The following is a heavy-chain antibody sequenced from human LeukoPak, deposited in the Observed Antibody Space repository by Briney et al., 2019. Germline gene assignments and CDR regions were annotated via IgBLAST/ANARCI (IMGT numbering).Heavy chain of an antibody. CDR3: ARDPRGCSSTSCYTARGGY. Sequence: PGGSLRLSCAASGFTFSSYSMNWVRQAPGKGLEWVSSISSSSSYIYYADSVKGRFTISRDNAKNSLYLQMNSLRAEDTAVYYCARDPRGCSSTSCYTARGGYWGQGTLVTVSS. CDR1: GFTFSSYS. J-gene: IGHJ4*02. V-gene: IGHV3-21*01. D-gene: IGHD2-2*02. CDR2: ISSSSSYI.